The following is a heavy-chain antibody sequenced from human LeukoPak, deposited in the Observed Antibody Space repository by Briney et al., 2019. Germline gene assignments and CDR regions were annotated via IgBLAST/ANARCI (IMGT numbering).Heavy chain of an antibody. J-gene: IGHJ4*02. Sequence: ASVKVSCKASGYTFTSYDINWVRQATGRGLEWMGWMNPNSGNTGYAQKFQGRVTITTDESTSTAYMELSSLRSEDTAVYYCARDRIEYCSGGSCHSHFDYWGQGTLVTVSS. CDR2: MNPNSGNT. D-gene: IGHD2-15*01. V-gene: IGHV1-8*03. CDR1: GYTFTSYD. CDR3: ARDRIEYCSGGSCHSHFDY.